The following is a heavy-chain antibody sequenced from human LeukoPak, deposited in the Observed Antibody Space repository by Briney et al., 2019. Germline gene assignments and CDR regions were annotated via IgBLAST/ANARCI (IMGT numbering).Heavy chain of an antibody. V-gene: IGHV4-34*01. Sequence: PSETLSLTCAVYGGSFSGYYWSWIRQPPGKGLEWIGEINHSGRTNYNPSLKSRVTISVGTSKNQFSLNLSSVTAADTAVYYCARGLLGDGYNWYYFDYWGQGTLVTVSS. D-gene: IGHD5-24*01. CDR3: ARGLLGDGYNWYYFDY. J-gene: IGHJ4*02. CDR2: INHSGRT. CDR1: GGSFSGYY.